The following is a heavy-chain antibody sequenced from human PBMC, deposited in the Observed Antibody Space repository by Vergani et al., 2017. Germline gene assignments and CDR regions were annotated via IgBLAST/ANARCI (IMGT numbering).Heavy chain of an antibody. CDR1: GYTFTGYF. D-gene: IGHD4-17*01. J-gene: IGHJ4*02. V-gene: IGHV1-2*02. CDR2: SNPSSGST. Sequence: QVQLVQSGAEVKKPGASVKVSCKASGYTFTGYFIHWVRQAPGQGLGWMGWSNPSSGSTNYAQKFQGRVTMPRDTSIRTAYMEMSRLRSDDTAVYFCARPHGDYVVSELDYWGQGTLVTVSS. CDR3: ARPHGDYVVSELDY.